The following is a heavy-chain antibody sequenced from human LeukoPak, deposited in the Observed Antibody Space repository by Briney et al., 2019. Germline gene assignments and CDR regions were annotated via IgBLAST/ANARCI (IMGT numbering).Heavy chain of an antibody. V-gene: IGHV3-23*01. CDR3: ARGRAAGVTNFDY. J-gene: IGHJ4*02. CDR1: GFTFSSYD. D-gene: IGHD6-13*01. CDR2: ISGSGGST. Sequence: GGSLGLSCAASGFTFSSYDMNWVRQAPGKGLEWVSVISGSGGSTYHADSVKGRFTISRDNSKNTLYLQMNSLRAEDTAVYYCARGRAAGVTNFDYWGQGTLVTVSS.